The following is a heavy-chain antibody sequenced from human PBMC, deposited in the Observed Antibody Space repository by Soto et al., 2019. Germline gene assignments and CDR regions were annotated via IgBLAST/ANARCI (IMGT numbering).Heavy chain of an antibody. D-gene: IGHD3-22*01. CDR3: ASDGSGYDKKAGDHY. J-gene: IGHJ4*02. CDR2: IIPIFGTA. V-gene: IGHV1-69*06. CDR1: GGTFSSYA. Sequence: GASVKVSCKASGGTFSSYAISWVRQAPGQGLEWMGGIIPIFGTANYAQKFQGRVTITADKSTSTAYMELSSLRSEDTAVYYCASDGSGYDKKAGDHYWGQGTLVTVSS.